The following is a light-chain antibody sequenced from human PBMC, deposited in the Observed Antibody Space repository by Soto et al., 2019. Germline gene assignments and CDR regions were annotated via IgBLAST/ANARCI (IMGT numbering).Light chain of an antibody. Sequence: QAVVTQEPSLTVSPGGTVTLTCGSSTGAVTNGHYPFWFQQKPGQAPRTLIYDTSHRHSWTPARFSASLLGGKAALTLSGAQPEDEAEYFCLLSYSGYMVFGGGTQLTVL. V-gene: IGLV7-46*01. CDR2: DTS. J-gene: IGLJ2*01. CDR1: TGAVTNGHY. CDR3: LLSYSGYMV.